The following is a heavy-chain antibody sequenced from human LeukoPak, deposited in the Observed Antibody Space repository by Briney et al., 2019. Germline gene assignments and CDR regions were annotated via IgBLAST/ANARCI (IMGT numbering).Heavy chain of an antibody. CDR1: GGSISSYY. Sequence: ETLSLTCTVSGGSISSYYWSWIRQPPGKGLEWIGYIYYSGSTNYNPSLKSRVTISVDTSKNQFSLKLSSVTAADTAVYYCARGPGYSSSDGAFDIWGQGTMVTVSS. D-gene: IGHD6-13*01. CDR2: IYYSGST. CDR3: ARGPGYSSSDGAFDI. J-gene: IGHJ3*02. V-gene: IGHV4-59*12.